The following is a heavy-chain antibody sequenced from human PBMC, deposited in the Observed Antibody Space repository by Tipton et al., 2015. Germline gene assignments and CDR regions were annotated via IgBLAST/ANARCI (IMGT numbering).Heavy chain of an antibody. V-gene: IGHV4-39*07. J-gene: IGHJ6*02. CDR1: GGSISSSSYY. CDR3: ARDLEHGMDV. Sequence: TLSLTCTVSGGSISSSSYYWAWIRQPPGKGLEWIGSLYFSGSTNYNPSLKSRVTISVDTSKNQFSLKLSSVTAADTAVYYCARDLEHGMDVWGHGTTVTVSS. CDR2: LYFSGST. D-gene: IGHD5-24*01.